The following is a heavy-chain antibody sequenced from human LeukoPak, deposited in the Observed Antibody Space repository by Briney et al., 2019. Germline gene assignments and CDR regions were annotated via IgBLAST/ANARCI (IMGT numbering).Heavy chain of an antibody. CDR2: IHYSGTT. Sequence: SETLSLTCTVSGDAINSSSHYWDWIRQPPGKGLEWIGSIHYSGTTYYNPSLKSRVTISVDTSKNQFSLKLSSVTAADTAVYYCARLSLWFGPTWGQGTLVTVSS. J-gene: IGHJ5*02. CDR1: GDAINSSSHY. V-gene: IGHV4-39*01. CDR3: ARLSLWFGPT. D-gene: IGHD3-10*01.